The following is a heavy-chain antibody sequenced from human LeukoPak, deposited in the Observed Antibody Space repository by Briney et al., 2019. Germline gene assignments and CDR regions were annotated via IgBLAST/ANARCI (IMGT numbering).Heavy chain of an antibody. Sequence: ASVKVSCKASEYTFTNYDINWVRQATGQGLEWMGWINPNSGNTGYTQKFQGRVTMTRNTSLNTAFMELISLKSEDTAIYYCARSLGTYWGKDFLNWFDPWGQGTLVTVSS. CDR3: ARSLGTYWGKDFLNWFDP. V-gene: IGHV1-8*01. CDR2: INPNSGNT. CDR1: EYTFTNYD. D-gene: IGHD3-16*01. J-gene: IGHJ5*02.